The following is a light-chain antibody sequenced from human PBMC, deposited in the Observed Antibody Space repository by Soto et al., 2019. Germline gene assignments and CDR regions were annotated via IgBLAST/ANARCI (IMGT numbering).Light chain of an antibody. CDR2: WAS. CDR1: QSGLYRSDTKNY. J-gene: IGKJ1*01. Sequence: DIVMTQSPDSLAVSLGERATINCKSSQSGLYRSDTKNYLAWYQQKPGQPPKLLIYWASTRESGVPDRFSGSGSGTDFTLTISSLQAEDVAVYYCQQYYSTPWTLGQGTKVEIK. CDR3: QQYYSTPWT. V-gene: IGKV4-1*01.